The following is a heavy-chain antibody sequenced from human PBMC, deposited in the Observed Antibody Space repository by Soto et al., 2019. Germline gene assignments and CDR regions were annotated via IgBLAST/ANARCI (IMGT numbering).Heavy chain of an antibody. CDR3: ARDFRVAAAGTIYYYYMDV. D-gene: IGHD6-13*01. CDR1: GFTVSSNY. J-gene: IGHJ6*03. Sequence: GGSLRLSCAASGFTVSSNYMSWVRQAPGKGLEWVSVIYSGGSTYYADSVKGRFTISRHNSKNTLYLQMNSLRAEDTAVYYCARDFRVAAAGTIYYYYMDVWGKGTTVTVSS. CDR2: IYSGGST. V-gene: IGHV3-53*04.